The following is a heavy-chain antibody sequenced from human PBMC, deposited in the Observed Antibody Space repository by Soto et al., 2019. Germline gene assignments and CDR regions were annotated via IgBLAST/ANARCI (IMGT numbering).Heavy chain of an antibody. CDR3: AKHIAPVTVTETWFDY. CDR1: GFTFSSYG. D-gene: IGHD4-17*01. CDR2: ISYDGSNK. Sequence: QVQLVESGRGVVQPGRSLRLSCAASGFTFSSYGMHWVRQAPGKGLEWVAVISYDGSNKYYADSVKGRFTISRDNSKNTLYLQMNSLRAEDTAVYYCAKHIAPVTVTETWFDYWGQGTLVTVSS. J-gene: IGHJ4*02. V-gene: IGHV3-30*18.